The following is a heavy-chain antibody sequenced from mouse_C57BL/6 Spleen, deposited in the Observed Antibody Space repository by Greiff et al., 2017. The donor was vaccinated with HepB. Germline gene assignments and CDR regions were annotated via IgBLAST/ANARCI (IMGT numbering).Heavy chain of an antibody. CDR3: ARLPTGTLDY. CDR1: GFTFSSYG. V-gene: IGHV5-6*01. Sequence: EVQLVESGGDLVKPGGSLKLSCAASGFTFSSYGMSWVRQTPDKRLEWVATISSGGSYTYYPDSVKGRFTISRDNAKNTLYLQMSSLKSEDTAMYYCARLPTGTLDYWGQGTTLTVSS. D-gene: IGHD4-1*02. CDR2: ISSGGSYT. J-gene: IGHJ2*01.